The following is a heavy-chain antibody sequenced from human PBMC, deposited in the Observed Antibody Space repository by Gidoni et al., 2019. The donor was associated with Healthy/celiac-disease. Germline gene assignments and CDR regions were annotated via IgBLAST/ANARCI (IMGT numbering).Heavy chain of an antibody. Sequence: QVQLVQSGAEVKKPGASVKVSCQASGYTYTSYDLNWVRQATGPGLEWMGWMNPNSGNTGYAQKFQGRVTMTRNTSISTAYMELSSLRSEDTAVYYCARDAAAGMVDMNWFDPWGQGTLVTVSS. J-gene: IGHJ5*02. CDR1: GYTYTSYD. CDR3: ARDAAAGMVDMNWFDP. V-gene: IGHV1-8*01. CDR2: MNPNSGNT. D-gene: IGHD6-13*01.